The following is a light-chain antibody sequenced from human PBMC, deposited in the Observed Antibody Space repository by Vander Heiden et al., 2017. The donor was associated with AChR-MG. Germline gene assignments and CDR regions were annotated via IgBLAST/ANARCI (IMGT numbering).Light chain of an antibody. CDR2: DVS. V-gene: IGLV2-14*01. J-gene: IGLJ1*01. CDR1: SSAIGGYNY. Sequence: QSALTQPASVSASPGQSITISCTGSSSAIGGYNYVSWYQQHPGKAPKLMIYDVSKRPSGVSSRFSGSRSGNTASLTISGLQAEDVADYYCSSYTSTSTSYAFGTGTKVTGL. CDR3: SSYTSTSTSYA.